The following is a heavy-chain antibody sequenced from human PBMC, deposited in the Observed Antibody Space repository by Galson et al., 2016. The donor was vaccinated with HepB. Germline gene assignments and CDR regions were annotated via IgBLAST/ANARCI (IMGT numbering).Heavy chain of an antibody. V-gene: IGHV3-23*01. D-gene: IGHD3-16*01. Sequence: SLRLSCAASGFTFGSYAMAWVRQAPGKGLEWVSGISGSGGITSYADSVKRRFTISRDNSKNTLYLQMKSLRAEDTAVYYCARGSMITFGGVISDAFDIWGQGTMVTVSS. CDR1: GFTFGSYA. CDR3: ARGSMITFGGVISDAFDI. J-gene: IGHJ3*02. CDR2: ISGSGGIT.